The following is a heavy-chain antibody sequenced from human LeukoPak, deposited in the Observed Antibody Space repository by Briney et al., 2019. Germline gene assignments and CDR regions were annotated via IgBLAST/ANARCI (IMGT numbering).Heavy chain of an antibody. J-gene: IGHJ4*02. CDR3: ARKGVGATVDFDY. D-gene: IGHD1-26*01. Sequence: QPGGSLRLSCAASGFTFSSYAMSWVRQAPGKGLEWVSAISGSGGSTYYADSVKGRFTISADKSISTAYLQWSSLKASDTAMYYCARKGVGATVDFDYWGQGTLVTVSS. CDR1: GFTFSSYA. V-gene: IGHV3-23*01. CDR2: ISGSGGST.